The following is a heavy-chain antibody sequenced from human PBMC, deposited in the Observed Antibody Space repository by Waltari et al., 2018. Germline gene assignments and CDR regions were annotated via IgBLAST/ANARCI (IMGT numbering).Heavy chain of an antibody. D-gene: IGHD3-9*01. CDR2: IHPGEATS. CDR3: ARASAVRDYYGVLTAYEPFDY. CDR1: EYSFNNHW. Sequence: EVPLVQSGAEVKKPGESLKISCKGSEYSFNNHWIGWVRQVPGKGLEWMGIIHPGEATSRYSPSSQGHVTLSADKSISTAYLQWSSLKASDTATYYCARASAVRDYYGVLTAYEPFDYWGQGTLVTVSS. J-gene: IGHJ4*02. V-gene: IGHV5-51*01.